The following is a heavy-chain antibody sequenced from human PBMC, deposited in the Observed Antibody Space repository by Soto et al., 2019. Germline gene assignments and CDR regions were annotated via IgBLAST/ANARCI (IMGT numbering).Heavy chain of an antibody. CDR2: MNAKSGDT. CDR3: ARGNSFNYAGFDV. D-gene: IGHD3-16*01. V-gene: IGHV1-8*01. Sequence: ASVKVSCKASGYTFSDFDINWLRQAAGQGPEWMGWMNAKSGDTFSAQRLQGKFNMTWDTSLSTAYMEVGSLTSDDAAIYYCARGNSFNYAGFDVWGQGTTVTVSS. CDR1: GYTFSDFD. J-gene: IGHJ6*02.